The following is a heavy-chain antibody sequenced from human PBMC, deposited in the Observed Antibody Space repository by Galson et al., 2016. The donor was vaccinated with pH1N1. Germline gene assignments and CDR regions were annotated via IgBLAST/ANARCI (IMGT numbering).Heavy chain of an antibody. J-gene: IGHJ3*02. D-gene: IGHD2-2*01. V-gene: IGHV3-53*01. CDR3: ARDEGPTRSRGALDI. CDR2: IYTGGDS. Sequence: SLRLSCAASGFTVSTYYMSWIRQAPGKGLDWVSVIYTGGDSYYADSVKGRFTLYRDNSKNTLWLQMNSLRAEDTAVYYCARDEGPTRSRGALDIWGQGTMVTVSS. CDR1: GFTVSTYY.